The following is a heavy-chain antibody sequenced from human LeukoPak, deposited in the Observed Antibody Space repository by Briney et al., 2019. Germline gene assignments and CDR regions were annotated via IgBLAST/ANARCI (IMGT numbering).Heavy chain of an antibody. Sequence: SETLSLTCTVSGGSISSYYWSWIRQPPGKGLEWIGYIYYSGSTNYNHSLKSRVTISVDTSKNQFSLKLSSVTAADTAVYYCAKNYGDYANWFDPWGQGTLVTVSS. J-gene: IGHJ5*02. D-gene: IGHD4-17*01. CDR3: AKNYGDYANWFDP. CDR1: GGSISSYY. CDR2: IYYSGST. V-gene: IGHV4-59*01.